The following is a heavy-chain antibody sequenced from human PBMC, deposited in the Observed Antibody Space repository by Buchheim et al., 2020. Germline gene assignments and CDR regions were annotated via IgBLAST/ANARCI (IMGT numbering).Heavy chain of an antibody. D-gene: IGHD2-2*01. CDR1: GFTFSSYS. CDR3: ARGGNQLLFGYYYYYMDV. Sequence: EVQLVASGGGLVKPGESLRLSCAASGFTFSSYSMNWVRQAPGKGLEWVSSISSSSSYIYYADSVKGRFTISRDNAKNSLYLQMNSLRAEDTAVYYCARGGNQLLFGYYYYYMDVWGKGTT. CDR2: ISSSSSYI. J-gene: IGHJ6*03. V-gene: IGHV3-21*01.